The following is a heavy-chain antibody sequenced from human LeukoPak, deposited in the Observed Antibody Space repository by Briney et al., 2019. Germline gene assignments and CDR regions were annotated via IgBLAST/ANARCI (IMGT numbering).Heavy chain of an antibody. J-gene: IGHJ6*04. D-gene: IGHD4-17*01. CDR1: GGSIGSGDYY. V-gene: IGHV4-30-4*01. CDR2: IYYSGST. CDR3: ARGDGDYHNGMDV. Sequence: PSETLSLTCTVSGGSIGSGDYYWSWIRQPPGKGLEWIGYIYYSGSTYYNPSLKSRVTISVDTSKNQFSLKLSSVTAADTAVYYCARGDGDYHNGMDVWGKGTTVTVSS.